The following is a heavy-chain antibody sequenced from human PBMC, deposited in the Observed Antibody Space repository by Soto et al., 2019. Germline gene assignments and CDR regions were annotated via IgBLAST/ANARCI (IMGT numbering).Heavy chain of an antibody. D-gene: IGHD2-2*01. J-gene: IGHJ6*02. CDR3: ARQGGYCSSTSCHLYGMDV. CDR1: GYSFTSYW. CDR2: IYPGDSDT. V-gene: IGHV5-51*01. Sequence: LKISCKGSGYSFTSYWIGWVRQMPGKGLEWMGIIYPGDSDTRYSPSFQGQVTISADKSISTAYLQWSSLKASDTAMYYCARQGGYCSSTSCHLYGMDVWGQGTTVTVSS.